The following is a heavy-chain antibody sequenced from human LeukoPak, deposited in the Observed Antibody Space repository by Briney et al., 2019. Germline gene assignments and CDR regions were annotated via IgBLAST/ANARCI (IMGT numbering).Heavy chain of an antibody. D-gene: IGHD3-22*01. CDR1: GGSFSGYY. CDR2: INHSGST. Sequence: SETLSLTYAVYGGSFSGYYWSWIRQPPGKGLEWIGEINHSGSTNYNPSLKSRVTISVDTSKNQFSLKLSSVTAADTAVYYCATEGSGYYYRRVDYWGQGTLVTVSS. J-gene: IGHJ4*02. CDR3: ATEGSGYYYRRVDY. V-gene: IGHV4-34*01.